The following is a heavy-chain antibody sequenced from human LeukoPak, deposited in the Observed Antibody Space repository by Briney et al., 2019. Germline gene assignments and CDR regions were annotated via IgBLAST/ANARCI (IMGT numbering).Heavy chain of an antibody. D-gene: IGHD3-10*01. J-gene: IGHJ3*02. Sequence: ASVKVSCKASGYTFTSYSMHWVRQAPGQGLEWMGIVNPSGGGTSYAQKFQGRVAMTRDTSTSTVYMELSSLRSEDTAVYYCARFDYGSGGYPYAFDIWGQGTMVTVSS. CDR1: GYTFTSYS. CDR2: VNPSGGGT. CDR3: ARFDYGSGGYPYAFDI. V-gene: IGHV1-46*01.